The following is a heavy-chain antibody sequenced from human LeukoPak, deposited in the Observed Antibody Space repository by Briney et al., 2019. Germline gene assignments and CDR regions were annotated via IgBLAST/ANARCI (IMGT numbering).Heavy chain of an antibody. CDR2: ISSSGSTI. Sequence: GGSLRLSCAASGFTFSDYYKSWIRQAPGRGLEWVSYISSSGSTIYYADSVKGRFTISRDNAKNSLYLQMDSLRAEDTAVYYCARGPAGYYDSSGYPYWGQGTMVTVSS. CDR3: ARGPAGYYDSSGYPY. D-gene: IGHD3-22*01. CDR1: GFTFSDYY. J-gene: IGHJ3*01. V-gene: IGHV3-11*04.